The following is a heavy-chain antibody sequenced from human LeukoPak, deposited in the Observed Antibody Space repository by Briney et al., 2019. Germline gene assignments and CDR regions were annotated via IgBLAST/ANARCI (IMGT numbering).Heavy chain of an antibody. CDR3: ARVANLEWLSHFDY. CDR1: GYTFTGYY. Sequence: ASVKVSCKASGYTFTGYYMHWVRQAPGQGLEWMGWINPNSGGTNYAQKFQGRVTMTRDTSFSTAYMELSRLRSDDTAVYYCARVANLEWLSHFDYWGQGTLVSVSS. V-gene: IGHV1-2*02. CDR2: INPNSGGT. J-gene: IGHJ4*02. D-gene: IGHD3-3*01.